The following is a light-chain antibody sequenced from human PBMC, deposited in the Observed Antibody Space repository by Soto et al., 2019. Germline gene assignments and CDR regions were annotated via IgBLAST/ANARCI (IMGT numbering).Light chain of an antibody. V-gene: IGLV2-14*01. CDR1: SNDIGIYNY. CDR2: EVN. CDR3: SSYTSTSTV. J-gene: IGLJ2*01. Sequence: QSALTQPASVSGSPGQSISISCTGTSNDIGIYNYVSWYQQYPGKAPKLMIYEVNNRLSGVSNRFSGSKSGNRASLTISGLQAEDEAYYYCSSYTSTSTVFGGGTKLTVL.